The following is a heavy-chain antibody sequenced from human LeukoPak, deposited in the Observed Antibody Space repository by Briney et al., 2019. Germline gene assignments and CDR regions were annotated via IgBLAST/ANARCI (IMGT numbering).Heavy chain of an antibody. CDR3: ARDLAAAGAFDAFDI. Sequence: ASVKVSCKASGYTFTSYYMHWVRQAPGQGLEWMGIINPSGGSTSYAQKLQGRVTMTRDTSTSTVYMELSSLRSEDTAVYYCARDLAAAGAFDAFDIWGQGTMVTVSS. CDR1: GYTFTSYY. J-gene: IGHJ3*02. D-gene: IGHD6-13*01. CDR2: INPSGGST. V-gene: IGHV1-46*01.